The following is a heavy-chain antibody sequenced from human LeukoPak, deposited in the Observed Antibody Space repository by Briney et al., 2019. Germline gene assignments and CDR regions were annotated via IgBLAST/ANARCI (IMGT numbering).Heavy chain of an antibody. D-gene: IGHD3-10*01. CDR2: IYTSGST. Sequence: PSETLSLTCTVSGDSISSYYWSWIRQPAGKGLEWIGRIYTSGSTNYNPSLKSRVTMSVDTSKNQFSLKLSSVTAADTAVYYCVRKRGHGSGSAINLFFDYWGQGTLVTVSS. V-gene: IGHV4-4*07. J-gene: IGHJ4*02. CDR1: GDSISSYY. CDR3: VRKRGHGSGSAINLFFDY.